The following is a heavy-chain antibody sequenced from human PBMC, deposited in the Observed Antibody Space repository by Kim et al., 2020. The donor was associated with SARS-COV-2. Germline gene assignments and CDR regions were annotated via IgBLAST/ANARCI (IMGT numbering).Heavy chain of an antibody. V-gene: IGHV4-59*09. D-gene: IGHD1-26*01. J-gene: IGHJ4*02. CDR3: ARGLGRYSGLFDY. Sequence: YNPSLKSRVTISVDTSKNQFSLKLSSVTAADTAVYYCARGLGRYSGLFDYWGQGTLVTVSS.